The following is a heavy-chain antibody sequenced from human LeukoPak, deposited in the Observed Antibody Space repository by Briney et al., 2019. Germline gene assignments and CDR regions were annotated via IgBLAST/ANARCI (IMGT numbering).Heavy chain of an antibody. V-gene: IGHV3-23*01. J-gene: IGHJ5*02. D-gene: IGHD2/OR15-2a*01. CDR2: INGRGDNT. CDR3: AKDRVSPGFNWFDP. Sequence: LSGGSLRLSCAASGVIISSYAMSWVRQASGKGLEWVSAINGRGDNTHYADFVKGRFTISRDNSKSTVYLQMNSLRTEDTAVYYCAKDRVSPGFNWFDPWGQGTLVTVSS. CDR1: GVIISSYA.